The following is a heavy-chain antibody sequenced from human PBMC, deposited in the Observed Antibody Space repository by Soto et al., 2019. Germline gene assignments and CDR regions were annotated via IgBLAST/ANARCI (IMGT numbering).Heavy chain of an antibody. CDR3: AKVLDLYYYYYGMDV. J-gene: IGHJ6*02. Sequence: GGSLRLSCAASGFTFSSYGMHWVRQAPGKGLEWVAVISYDGSNKYYADSVKGRFTISRDNSKNTLYLQMNSLRAEDTAVYYCAKVLDLYYYYYGMDVWGQGTTVTVSS. V-gene: IGHV3-30*18. CDR1: GFTFSSYG. CDR2: ISYDGSNK.